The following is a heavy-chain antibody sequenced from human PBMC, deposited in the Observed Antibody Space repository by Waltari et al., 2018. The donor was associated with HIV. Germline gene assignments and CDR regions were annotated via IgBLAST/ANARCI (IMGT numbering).Heavy chain of an antibody. Sequence: VQMLESGGDLVQPGGSLRLSCAVSGLNFATSGLGWVRQAPGKGLGWISAITSSGGPTYYAESVKGRFIISRDNSKKTVTLQLKNLRLGDTAMYYCATCNIGSGWYLKSPIRIWGQGTLVTVS. CDR1: GLNFATSG. CDR2: ITSSGGPT. D-gene: IGHD6-19*01. CDR3: ATCNIGSGWYLKSPIRI. J-gene: IGHJ4*02. V-gene: IGHV3-23*01.